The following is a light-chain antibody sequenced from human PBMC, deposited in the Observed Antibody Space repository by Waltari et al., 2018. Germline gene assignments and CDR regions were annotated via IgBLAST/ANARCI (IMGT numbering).Light chain of an antibody. Sequence: EIVLTQSPGTVSLSPGESATLSCRASQSVNTNYLAWYQQKPGQAPRLLIYGASSRATGIPVRFSGSGSGTDFTLTIRGLEAEDVAVYYCHQYATSPPGTFGQGTRLEIK. J-gene: IGKJ5*01. CDR2: GAS. CDR1: QSVNTNY. V-gene: IGKV3-20*01. CDR3: HQYATSPPGT.